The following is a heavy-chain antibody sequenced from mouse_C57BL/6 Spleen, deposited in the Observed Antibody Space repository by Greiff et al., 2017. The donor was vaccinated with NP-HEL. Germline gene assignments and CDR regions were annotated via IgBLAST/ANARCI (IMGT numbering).Heavy chain of an antibody. CDR3: TTPITTVVAIRYYAMDY. J-gene: IGHJ4*01. CDR1: GFNIKDDY. Sequence: EVKLMESGAELVRPGASVKLSCTASGFNIKDDYMHWVKQRPEQGLEWIGWIDPENGDTEYASKFQGKATITADTSSNTAYLQLSSLTSEDTAVYYCTTPITTVVAIRYYAMDYWGQGTSVTVSS. CDR2: IDPENGDT. V-gene: IGHV14-4*01. D-gene: IGHD1-1*01.